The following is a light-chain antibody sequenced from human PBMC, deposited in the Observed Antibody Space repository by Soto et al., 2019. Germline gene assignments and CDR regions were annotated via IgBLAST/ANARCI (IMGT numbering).Light chain of an antibody. V-gene: IGKV3-11*01. Sequence: EIVMAQSPGTLSVSPGEIATLFCRASQSVSSYLAWYQQKPGQAPRLLIYDASNRATGIPARFSGSGSGTDFTLTISSLEPEDFAVYYCQQRSNWPPITFGQGTRRRL. CDR1: QSVSSY. J-gene: IGKJ5*01. CDR2: DAS. CDR3: QQRSNWPPIT.